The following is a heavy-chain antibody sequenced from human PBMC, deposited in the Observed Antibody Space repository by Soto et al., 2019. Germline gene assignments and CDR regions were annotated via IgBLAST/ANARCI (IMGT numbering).Heavy chain of an antibody. V-gene: IGHV1-69*02. D-gene: IGHD6-13*01. CDR3: APNAYSSRGRPLDKH. CDR2: IIPILGIA. Sequence: QVQLVQSGAEVKKPGSSVKVSCKASGGTFSSYTISWVRQAPGQGLEWMGRIIPILGIANYAQKFQGRVTITADKSTSTAYMELSSLRSEDTAVYYCAPNAYSSRGRPLDKHWGQGTLVTVSS. CDR1: GGTFSSYT. J-gene: IGHJ1*01.